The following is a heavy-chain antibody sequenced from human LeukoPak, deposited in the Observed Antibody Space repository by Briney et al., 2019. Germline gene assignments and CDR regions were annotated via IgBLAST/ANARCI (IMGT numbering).Heavy chain of an antibody. J-gene: IGHJ4*02. CDR2: ISYDGSNK. V-gene: IGHV3-30*04. Sequence: PGRSLRLSCADSGFTFSSYAMHWVRQAPGKGLEWVAVISYDGSNKYYADSVKGRFTISRDNSKNTLYLQMNSLRAEDTAVYYCARYGRVIVGATGYFDYWGQGTLVTVSS. CDR1: GFTFSSYA. D-gene: IGHD1-26*01. CDR3: ARYGRVIVGATGYFDY.